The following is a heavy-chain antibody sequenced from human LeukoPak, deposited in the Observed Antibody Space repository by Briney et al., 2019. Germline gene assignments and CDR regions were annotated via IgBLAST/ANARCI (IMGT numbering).Heavy chain of an antibody. V-gene: IGHV1-8*01. CDR2: MNPNSGNT. Sequence: ASVKVSCKASGYTFTSYDINWVRQATGQGLEWMGWMNPNSGNTGYAQKFQGRVTMTRNTSISTAYMELSSLRSEDTAVYYCARGPSRITMVPGVKNWFDPWGQGTLVTVSS. CDR3: ARGPSRITMVPGVKNWFDP. J-gene: IGHJ5*02. D-gene: IGHD3-10*01. CDR1: GYTFTSYD.